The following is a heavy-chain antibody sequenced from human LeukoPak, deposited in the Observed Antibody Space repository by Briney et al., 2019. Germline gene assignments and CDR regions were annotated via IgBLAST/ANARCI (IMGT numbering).Heavy chain of an antibody. CDR2: INHSGST. Sequence: SETLSLTCAVYGGSFSGYYWSWIRQPPGKGLEWIGEINHSGSTNYNPSLKSRVTISVDTSKNQFSLKLSSVTAADTAVYYCARDNRWDGGWFDPWGQGTLVTVSS. D-gene: IGHD1-14*01. J-gene: IGHJ5*02. CDR1: GGSFSGYY. CDR3: ARDNRWDGGWFDP. V-gene: IGHV4-34*01.